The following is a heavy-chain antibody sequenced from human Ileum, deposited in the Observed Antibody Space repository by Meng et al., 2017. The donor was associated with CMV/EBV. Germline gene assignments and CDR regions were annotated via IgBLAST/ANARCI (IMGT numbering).Heavy chain of an antibody. CDR2: IYGGNSGT. V-gene: IGHV3-23*03. Sequence: GGSLRLSCATSGFTFINYAMVWVRQAPGKGLEWVSLIYGGNSGTYYADSVKGRFTLSRDVSKDTLYLEVTSLRVEDTAIYYCATRGSSFFFDNWGQGTLVTVSS. D-gene: IGHD5-18*01. CDR3: ATRGSSFFFDN. J-gene: IGHJ4*02. CDR1: GFTFINYA.